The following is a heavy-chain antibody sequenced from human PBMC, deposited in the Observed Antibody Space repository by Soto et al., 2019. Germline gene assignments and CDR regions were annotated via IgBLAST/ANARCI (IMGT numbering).Heavy chain of an antibody. J-gene: IGHJ3*02. CDR1: GYTFTGYY. Sequence: GASVKVSCKASGYTFTGYYMHWVRQAPEQGLEWMGWINPYNGDTNYAQKLQGRVTMTRDTSTSTAYMELRSLRSDDTAVYYCARDQREMIVVVPGAFDIWGQGTMVTVSS. CDR3: ARDQREMIVVVPGAFDI. V-gene: IGHV1-2*02. D-gene: IGHD3-22*01. CDR2: INPYNGDT.